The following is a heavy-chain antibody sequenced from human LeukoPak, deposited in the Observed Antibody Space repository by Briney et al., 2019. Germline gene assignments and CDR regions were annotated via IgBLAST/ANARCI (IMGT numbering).Heavy chain of an antibody. J-gene: IGHJ5*02. CDR1: GFTFSSYG. Sequence: GGSLRLSCAASGFTFSSYGMPWVRQAPGKGLEWVAVISYDGSNKYYADSVKGRFTISRDNSKNTLYLQMNSLRAEDTAVYYCARVLVGRRVRSYNWFDPWGQGTLVTVSS. D-gene: IGHD3-9*01. CDR3: ARVLVGRRVRSYNWFDP. V-gene: IGHV3-30*03. CDR2: ISYDGSNK.